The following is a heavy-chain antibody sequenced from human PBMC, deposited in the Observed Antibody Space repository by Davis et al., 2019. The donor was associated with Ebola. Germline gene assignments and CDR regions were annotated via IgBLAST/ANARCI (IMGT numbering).Heavy chain of an antibody. J-gene: IGHJ4*02. D-gene: IGHD1-26*01. CDR3: ARDSSGSYHT. CDR1: GFTFSTYS. V-gene: IGHV3-30*14. CDR2: ISFDGSNK. Sequence: GESLKISCVASGFTFSTYSMHWVRQAPGKGLEWVAVISFDGSNKYYADSVKGRFTISRDNSKNTLYLQMNSLRAEDTAVYYCARDSSGSYHTWGQGTLVTVSS.